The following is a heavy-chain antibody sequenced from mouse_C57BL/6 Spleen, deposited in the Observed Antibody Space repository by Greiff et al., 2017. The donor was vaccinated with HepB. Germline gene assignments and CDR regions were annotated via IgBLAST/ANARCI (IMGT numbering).Heavy chain of an antibody. D-gene: IGHD1-1*01. CDR1: GFTFSSYA. CDR3: ARERFITTVVEDYAMDY. J-gene: IGHJ4*01. V-gene: IGHV5-4*01. Sequence: EVHLVESGGGLVKPGGSLKLSCAASGFTFSSYAMSWVRQTPEKRLEWVATISDGGSYTYYPDNVKGRFTISRDNAKNNLYLQMSHLKSEDTAMYYCARERFITTVVEDYAMDYWGQGTSVTVSS. CDR2: ISDGGSYT.